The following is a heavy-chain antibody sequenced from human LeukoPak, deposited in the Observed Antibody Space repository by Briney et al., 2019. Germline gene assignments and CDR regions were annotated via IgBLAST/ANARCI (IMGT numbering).Heavy chain of an antibody. CDR2: ISSSSSTI. CDR1: GFTFSSYS. D-gene: IGHD5-24*01. V-gene: IGHV3-48*01. J-gene: IGHJ4*02. Sequence: GGSLRLSCAASGFTFSSYSMNWVRQAPGKGLEWVSYISSSSSTIYYADSVKGRFTISRDNAKNSLYLQMNSLRAEDTAVYYCARDRMATIYYFDYWGQGTLVTVST. CDR3: ARDRMATIYYFDY.